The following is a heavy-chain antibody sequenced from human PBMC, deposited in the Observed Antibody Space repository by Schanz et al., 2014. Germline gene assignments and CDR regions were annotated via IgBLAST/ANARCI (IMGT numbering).Heavy chain of an antibody. Sequence: EVKLLESGGTLVRPGGSLRLSCAASGFTFSTYAMAWVRQAPGKGLEWVSSINTGGDSTYYADSVKGRFTISRDNSKNTLYLQMNSLRAEDTAIYYCAKDAPYPFDLWGRGTLITVSS. CDR1: GFTFSTYA. CDR3: AKDAPYPFDL. J-gene: IGHJ2*01. CDR2: INTGGDST. V-gene: IGHV3-23*01.